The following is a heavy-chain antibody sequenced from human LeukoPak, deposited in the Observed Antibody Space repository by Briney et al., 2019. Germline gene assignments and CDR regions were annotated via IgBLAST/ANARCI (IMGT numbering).Heavy chain of an antibody. J-gene: IGHJ2*01. CDR2: IRSKANSYAT. Sequence: GGSLRLSCAASGFTFSGSAMHWVRQASGKGLEWVGRIRSKANSYATAYAASVKGRFTISRDDSKNTAYLQMNSLKTEDTAVYYCTRHAYDILTGRHDWYFDLWGRGTLVTVSS. CDR1: GFTFSGSA. V-gene: IGHV3-73*01. D-gene: IGHD3-9*01. CDR3: TRHAYDILTGRHDWYFDL.